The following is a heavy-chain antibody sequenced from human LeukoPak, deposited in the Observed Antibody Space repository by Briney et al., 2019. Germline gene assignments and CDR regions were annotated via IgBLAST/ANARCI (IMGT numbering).Heavy chain of an antibody. Sequence: PSETLSLTCSVSGYSISSGYHWTWIRQAPGKGLEWMGSIYQSGSTYDNMSLKSRVSLSVDTSRNQFSLKLSSVTAADTAVYYCARDRCSGGSCSWWFDPWGQGTLVTVSS. CDR2: IYQSGST. D-gene: IGHD2-15*01. CDR1: GYSISSGYH. V-gene: IGHV4-38-2*02. CDR3: ARDRCSGGSCSWWFDP. J-gene: IGHJ5*02.